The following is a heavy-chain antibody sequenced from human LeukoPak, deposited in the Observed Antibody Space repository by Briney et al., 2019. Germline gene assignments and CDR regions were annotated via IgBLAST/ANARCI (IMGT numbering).Heavy chain of an antibody. CDR3: AGERGEEYSSGWYKTNYFYN. CDR2: INHSGGT. J-gene: IGHJ4*02. V-gene: IGHV4-34*01. Sequence: SETLSLTCAVYGETFSGYYWTWIRQPPGKGLEWIGEINHSGGTNYNPSLKSRVSISADTSRNQFSLKLTSVTGADTAVYYCAGERGEEYSSGWYKTNYFYNWGQGIRVTVSS. D-gene: IGHD6-19*01. CDR1: GETFSGYY.